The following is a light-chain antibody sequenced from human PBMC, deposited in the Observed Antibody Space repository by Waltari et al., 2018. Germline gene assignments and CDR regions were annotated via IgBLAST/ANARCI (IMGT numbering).Light chain of an antibody. CDR3: QQYNNWRT. Sequence: EIVMTQSPATLSVSPGERATLPCRASQSVSSNLAWYQQRPGQPPRLVLYGASTRATGIPARFSGSGSGTEFTLTISSLQSEDFAVYYCQQYNNWRTFGQGTKVEIK. CDR1: QSVSSN. CDR2: GAS. V-gene: IGKV3-15*01. J-gene: IGKJ1*01.